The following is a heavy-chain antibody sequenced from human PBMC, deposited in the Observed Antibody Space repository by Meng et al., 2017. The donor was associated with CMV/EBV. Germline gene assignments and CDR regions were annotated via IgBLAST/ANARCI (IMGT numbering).Heavy chain of an antibody. J-gene: IGHJ6*02. CDR3: ARFGYSSSWYSSRYYYGMDV. D-gene: IGHD6-13*01. CDR1: GGSSSGYY. CDR2: INHSGST. Sequence: SETLSLTCAVYGGSSSGYYWSWIRQPPGKGLEWIGEINHSGSTNYNPSLKSRVTISVDTSKNQFSLKLSSVTAADTAVYYCARFGYSSSWYSSRYYYGMDVWGQGTTVTVSS. V-gene: IGHV4-34*01.